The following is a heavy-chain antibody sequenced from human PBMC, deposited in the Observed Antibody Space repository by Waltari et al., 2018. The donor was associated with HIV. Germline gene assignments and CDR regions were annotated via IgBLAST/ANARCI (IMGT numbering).Heavy chain of an antibody. Sequence: QLQLQESGPGLVKPSETLSLICTVSGGSISSSSYSWGWIRQPPGKGLEWIGSIYYSGISYYNPSLKSRVTISVDTSKNQFSLKLSSVTAADTAVYYCARPYSSSWYYFDYWGQGTLVTVSS. V-gene: IGHV4-39*01. CDR1: GGSISSSSYS. CDR2: IYYSGIS. J-gene: IGHJ4*02. D-gene: IGHD6-13*01. CDR3: ARPYSSSWYYFDY.